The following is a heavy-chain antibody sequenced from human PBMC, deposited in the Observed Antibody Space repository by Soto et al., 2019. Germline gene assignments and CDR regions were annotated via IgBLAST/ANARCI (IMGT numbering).Heavy chain of an antibody. J-gene: IGHJ4*02. CDR1: GGPFSSGA. D-gene: IGHD6-19*01. V-gene: IGHV3-23*01. Sequence: GGSLRLSCAAAGGPFSSGAMNWVRRAPGKGLEWVAPITGSGGSPYPADSVKDGFTIPRDNSKNTLHLQMNSLRAEHTATYYCAKEGTSGWYYVDYCGEGPLVTLCS. CDR2: ITGSGGSP. CDR3: AKEGTSGWYYVDY.